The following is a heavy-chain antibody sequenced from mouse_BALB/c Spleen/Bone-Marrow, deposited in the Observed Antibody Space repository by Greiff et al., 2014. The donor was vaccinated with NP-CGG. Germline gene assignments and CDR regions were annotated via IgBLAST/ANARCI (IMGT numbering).Heavy chain of an antibody. V-gene: IGHV2-6-7*01. J-gene: IGHJ4*01. CDR3: AREKYGNYYAMDY. CDR1: GVSFTGFG. Sequence: QVQLKGSGPGLVAPSQSLSITCTVSGVSFTGFGINWIRQPPGKGLEWLGMIWGDGTTDYNSALKSRLSINKDNSKSQVFLKMNSLQAGDTARYYCAREKYGNYYAMDYWGQGTSVTVSS. CDR2: IWGDGTT. D-gene: IGHD2-10*02.